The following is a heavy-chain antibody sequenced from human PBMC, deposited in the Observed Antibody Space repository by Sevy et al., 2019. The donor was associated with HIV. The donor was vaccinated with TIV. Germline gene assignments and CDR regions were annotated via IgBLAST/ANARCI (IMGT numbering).Heavy chain of an antibody. CDR2: INSDGSST. CDR3: ARASGYSSSWYIWYFDL. D-gene: IGHD6-13*01. V-gene: IGHV3-74*01. CDR1: GFTFSSYW. Sequence: GGSLRLSCAASGFTFSSYWMHWVRQAPGKGQVWVSRINSDGSSTRYADSVKGRFTISRDNAKNTLYLQMNSLRAEDTAVYYCARASGYSSSWYIWYFDLWGRGTLVTVSS. J-gene: IGHJ2*01.